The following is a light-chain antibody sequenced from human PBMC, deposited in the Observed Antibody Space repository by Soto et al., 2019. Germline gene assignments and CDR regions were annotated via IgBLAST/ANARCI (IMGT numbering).Light chain of an antibody. CDR3: QQRAGWPYT. CDR1: QSIGKSY. CDR2: GAS. J-gene: IGKJ2*01. Sequence: ETVLTQSPGTVSLSPGESATLSCRASQSIGKSYLAWFQHKPGQAPRLLIYGASTRATGIPDRFRGSGSGTDFTLTVSRLESEDFAVYYCQQRAGWPYTFGQGTRLEIK. V-gene: IGKV3-20*01.